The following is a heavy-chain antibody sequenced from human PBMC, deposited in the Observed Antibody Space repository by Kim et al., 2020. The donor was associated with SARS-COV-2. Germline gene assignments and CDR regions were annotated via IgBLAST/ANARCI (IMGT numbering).Heavy chain of an antibody. D-gene: IGHD3-10*01. V-gene: IGHV3-21*01. J-gene: IGHJ6*02. CDR3: ASLTYGSGSYPYYYYGMDV. CDR1: GFTFSSYS. CDR2: ISSSSSYI. Sequence: GGSLRLSCAASGFTFSSYSMNWVRQAPGKGLEWVSSISSSSSYIYYADSVKGRFTISRDNAKNSLYLQMNSLRAEDTAVYYCASLTYGSGSYPYYYYGMDVWGQGTTVTVSS.